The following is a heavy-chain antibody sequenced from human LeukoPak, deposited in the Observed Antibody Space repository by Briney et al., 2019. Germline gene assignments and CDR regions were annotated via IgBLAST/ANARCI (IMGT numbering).Heavy chain of an antibody. CDR1: GFTFSSYW. J-gene: IGHJ4*02. Sequence: PGGSLRLSCAASGFTFSSYWMSWVRQAPGKGLEWVANIKQDGSEKYYVDSVKGRFTISRDNAKNSLYLQMNSLRAEDTAVYYCARSIFLEWLTLPDYWGQGTLVTVSS. V-gene: IGHV3-7*01. CDR3: ARSIFLEWLTLPDY. CDR2: IKQDGSEK. D-gene: IGHD3-3*01.